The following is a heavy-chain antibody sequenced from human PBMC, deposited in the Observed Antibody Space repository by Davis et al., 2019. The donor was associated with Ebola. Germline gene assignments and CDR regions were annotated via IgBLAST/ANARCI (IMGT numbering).Heavy chain of an antibody. CDR3: ARYPAAMNGVDAFDI. D-gene: IGHD2-2*01. J-gene: IGHJ3*02. CDR2: ISSSSSYI. V-gene: IGHV3-21*04. Sequence: PGGSLRLSCAASGFTFSSYSMNWVRQAPGKGLEWVSSISSSSSYIYYADSVKGRFTISRDNAKNSLYLQMNSLRAADTAVYYCARYPAAMNGVDAFDIWGQGTMVTVSS. CDR1: GFTFSSYS.